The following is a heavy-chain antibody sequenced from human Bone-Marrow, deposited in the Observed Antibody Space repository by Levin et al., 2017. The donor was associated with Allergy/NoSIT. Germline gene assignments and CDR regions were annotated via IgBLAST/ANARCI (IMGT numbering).Heavy chain of an antibody. CDR1: GFTFSSYS. Sequence: PGGSLRLSCAASGFTFSSYSMNWVRQAPGKGLEWVSSISSSSSYIYYADSVKGRFTISRDNAKNSLYLQMNSLRAEDTAVYYCARDPITIFGVGPWGEDYWGQGTLVTVSS. CDR2: ISSSSSYI. V-gene: IGHV3-21*01. CDR3: ARDPITIFGVGPWGEDY. D-gene: IGHD3-3*01. J-gene: IGHJ4*02.